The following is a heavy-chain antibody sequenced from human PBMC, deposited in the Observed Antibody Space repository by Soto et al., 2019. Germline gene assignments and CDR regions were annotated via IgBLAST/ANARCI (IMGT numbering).Heavy chain of an antibody. J-gene: IGHJ4*02. CDR3: ASVDTAMVQFDY. CDR2: IIPIFGTA. CDR1: GGTFSSYA. V-gene: IGHV1-69*12. D-gene: IGHD5-18*01. Sequence: QVQLVQSGAEVKKPGSSVKVSCKASGGTFSSYAISWVRQAPGQGLEWMGGIIPIFGTANYAQKFQGRVTITADESTSTAYMKLSSLRSDDTAVYYCASVDTAMVQFDYWGQGTLVTVSS.